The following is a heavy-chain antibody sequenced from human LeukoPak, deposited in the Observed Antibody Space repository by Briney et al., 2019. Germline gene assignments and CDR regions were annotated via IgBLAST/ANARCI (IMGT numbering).Heavy chain of an antibody. D-gene: IGHD2-2*01. CDR2: ISYDGSNK. CDR3: AREGYCSSTSCYRLAYYYYGMDV. V-gene: IGHV3-30-3*01. CDR1: GFTFSSYA. Sequence: PGGSLRLSCAASGFTFSSYAMSWVRQAPGKGLEWVAVISYDGSNKYYADSVKGRFTISRDNSKNTLYLQMNSLRAEDTAVYYCAREGYCSSTSCYRLAYYYYGMDVWGQGTTVTVSS. J-gene: IGHJ6*02.